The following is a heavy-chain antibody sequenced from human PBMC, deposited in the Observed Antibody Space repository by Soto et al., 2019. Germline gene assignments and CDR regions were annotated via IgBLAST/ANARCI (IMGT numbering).Heavy chain of an antibody. CDR3: ANVMILRFSKWSTLDDP. CDR2: ISVRGDST. CDR1: GFSFNNYA. V-gene: IGHV3-23*01. J-gene: IGHJ5*02. D-gene: IGHD3-3*01. Sequence: EVQLLESGGGLVQPGGSLRLSCVASGFSFNNYAMTWVRQAPGKGLEWVSAISVRGDSTYYADSVKGRFTISRDDSKNTVYMQMNSLRAEDTAVYYCANVMILRFSKWSTLDDPWGQGTLVTVSS.